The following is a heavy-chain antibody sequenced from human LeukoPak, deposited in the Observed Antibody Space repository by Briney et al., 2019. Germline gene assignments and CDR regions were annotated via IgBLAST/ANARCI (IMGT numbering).Heavy chain of an antibody. J-gene: IGHJ4*02. V-gene: IGHV4-4*07. CDR2: IYASGST. Sequence: SETLSLTCTVSGGSISSYYWSWIRQPAGKGLEWIGRIYASGSTNYNPSLKSRVTISVDTSKNQFSLKLSSVTAADTAVYYCARGSIAAATDYWGQGTLVTVSS. CDR3: ARGSIAAATDY. D-gene: IGHD6-13*01. CDR1: GGSISSYY.